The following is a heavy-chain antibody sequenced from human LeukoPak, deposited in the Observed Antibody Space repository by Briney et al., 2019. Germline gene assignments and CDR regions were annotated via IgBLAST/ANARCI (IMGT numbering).Heavy chain of an antibody. V-gene: IGHV4-30-2*01. J-gene: IGHJ6*02. CDR2: IYHSGST. CDR3: ARGDWVIFGVVMKCCGMDV. CDR1: GGSISSGGYS. Sequence: SETLSLTCAVSGGSISSGGYSWSWIRQPPGKGLEWIGYIYHSGSTYYNPSLKSRVTISVDRSKNQFSLKLSSVTAADTAVYYCARGDWVIFGVVMKCCGMDVWGQGTTVTVSS. D-gene: IGHD3-3*02.